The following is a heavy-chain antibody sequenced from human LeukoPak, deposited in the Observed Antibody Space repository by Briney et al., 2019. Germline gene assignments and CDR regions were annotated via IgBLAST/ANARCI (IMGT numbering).Heavy chain of an antibody. CDR1: GYSISSGYY. CDR2: IYYSGST. V-gene: IGHV4-61*01. J-gene: IGHJ3*02. CDR3: ASPKIAAAGDQNAFDI. Sequence: PSETLSLTCAVSGYSISSGYYWGWIRQPPGKGLEWIGYIYYSGSTNYNPSLKSRVTISVDTSKNQFSLKLSSVTAADTAVYYCASPKIAAAGDQNAFDIWGQGTMVTVPS. D-gene: IGHD6-13*01.